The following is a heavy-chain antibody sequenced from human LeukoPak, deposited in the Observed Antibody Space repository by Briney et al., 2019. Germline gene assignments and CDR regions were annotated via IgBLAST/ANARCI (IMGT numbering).Heavy chain of an antibody. CDR1: GFTFSDYG. CDR3: SRARISGIDGFDI. Sequence: GGSLRLSCTASGFTFSDYGVNWFRQAPGKGLEWVAFIRSKPYGGTTEYAASVKGRFSISRDDSTSIVYLQMNSLKTEDTALYYCSRARISGIDGFDIWGQGTMVTVSS. CDR2: IRSKPYGGTT. D-gene: IGHD2-15*01. J-gene: IGHJ3*02. V-gene: IGHV3-49*03.